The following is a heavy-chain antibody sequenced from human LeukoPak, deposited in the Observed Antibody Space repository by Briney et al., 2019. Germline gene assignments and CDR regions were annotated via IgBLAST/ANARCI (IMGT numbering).Heavy chain of an antibody. V-gene: IGHV1-69*06. D-gene: IGHD6-19*01. J-gene: IGHJ4*02. CDR1: GGTFSSDA. Sequence: ASVKVSCKASGGTFSSDAISWVRQAPGQGLEWMGGIIPIFGTANYAQKFQGRVTITADKSTSTAYMELSSLRSEDTAVYYCARAYSSGWWLSDYWGQGTLVTVSS. CDR3: ARAYSSGWWLSDY. CDR2: IIPIFGTA.